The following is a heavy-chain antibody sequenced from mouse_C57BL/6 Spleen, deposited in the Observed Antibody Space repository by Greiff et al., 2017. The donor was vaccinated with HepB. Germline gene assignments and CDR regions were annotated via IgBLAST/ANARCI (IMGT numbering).Heavy chain of an antibody. J-gene: IGHJ4*01. Sequence: VQLQQSGPELVKPGASVKLSCKASGYTFTSYDINWVKQRPGQGLEWIGWIYPRDGSTKYNEKFKGKATLTVDTSSSTAYMELHSLTSEDSAVYFGAREGSYYGSSYDAMDYWGQGTSVTVSS. D-gene: IGHD1-1*01. CDR1: GYTFTSYD. CDR3: AREGSYYGSSYDAMDY. CDR2: IYPRDGST. V-gene: IGHV1-85*01.